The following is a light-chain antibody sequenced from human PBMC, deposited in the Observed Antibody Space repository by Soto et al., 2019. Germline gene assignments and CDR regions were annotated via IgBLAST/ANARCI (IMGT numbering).Light chain of an antibody. Sequence: EIVMTQSPATLSVSPGERATLSCRASQSVGSNLAWYQHKPGQAPRLLIYATSSRATGIPDRSGGSGSGTDFTLTINRLEPEDFAVYYCQQYFASSWTFGQGTKVDIK. CDR2: ATS. CDR1: QSVGSN. CDR3: QQYFASSWT. J-gene: IGKJ1*01. V-gene: IGKV3-20*01.